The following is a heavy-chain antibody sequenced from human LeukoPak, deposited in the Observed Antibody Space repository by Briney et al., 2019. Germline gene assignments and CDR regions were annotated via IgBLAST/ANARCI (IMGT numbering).Heavy chain of an antibody. CDR1: ELTLSSNY. Sequence: PGGSLRLSCAASELTLSSNYMSWIRQAPGRGLEWGSFIYSGGSTYYADSVRGRFIISRDNSKNTLYLQMNSLRAEDTAVYYCARRAGSYSHSYDYWGQGTLVTVSS. CDR3: ARRAGSYSHSYDY. D-gene: IGHD2-15*01. J-gene: IGHJ4*02. CDR2: IYSGGST. V-gene: IGHV3-53*01.